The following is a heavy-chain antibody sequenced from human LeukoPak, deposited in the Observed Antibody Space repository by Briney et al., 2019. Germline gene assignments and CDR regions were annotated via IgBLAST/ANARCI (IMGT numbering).Heavy chain of an antibody. V-gene: IGHV3-7*03. CDR2: IKQDGSEK. CDR1: GFTFSDYC. Sequence: PGGSLRLSCAASGFTFSDYCMSWIRQAPGKGLEWVANIKQDGSEKYYVDSVKGRFTISRDNAKNSLYLQMNSLRAEDTAVYYCARWGQRGSGWAKLFDYWGQGTLVTVSS. J-gene: IGHJ4*02. CDR3: ARWGQRGSGWAKLFDY. D-gene: IGHD6-19*01.